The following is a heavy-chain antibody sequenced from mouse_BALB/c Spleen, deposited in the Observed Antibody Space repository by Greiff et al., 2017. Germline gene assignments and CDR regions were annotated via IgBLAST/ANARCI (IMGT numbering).Heavy chain of an antibody. D-gene: IGHD1-1*01. CDR2: IDPENGDT. J-gene: IGHJ3*01. CDR3: IIYYGSSRGFAY. V-gene: IGHV14-4*02. Sequence: EVQLQQSGAELVRSGASVKLSCTASGFNIKDYYMHWVKQRPEQGLEWIGWIDPENGDTEYAPKFQGKATMTADTSSNTAYLQLSSLTSEDTAVYYCIIYYGSSRGFAYWGQGTLVTVSA. CDR1: GFNIKDYY.